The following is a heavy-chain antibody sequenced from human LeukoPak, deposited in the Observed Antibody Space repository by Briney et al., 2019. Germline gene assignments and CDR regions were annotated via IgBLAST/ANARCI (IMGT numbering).Heavy chain of an antibody. V-gene: IGHV4-39*07. CDR1: GGSISSNSYY. CDR2: IYYSGST. J-gene: IGHJ6*03. D-gene: IGHD3-10*01. CDR3: ARGEVRGSFYYYYYMDV. Sequence: SETLSLTCAVSGGSISSNSYYWGWIRQPPGKGLEWIGSIYYSGSTNYNPSLKSRVTISVDTSKNQFSLKLSSVTAADTAVYYCARGEVRGSFYYYYYMDVWGKGTTVTISS.